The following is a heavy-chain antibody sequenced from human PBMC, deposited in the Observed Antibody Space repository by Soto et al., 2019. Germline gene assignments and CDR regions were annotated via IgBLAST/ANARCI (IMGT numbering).Heavy chain of an antibody. CDR2: IYYSGST. CDR1: GGSISSYY. D-gene: IGHD1-1*01. CDR3: AREPLERGFDDAFDI. J-gene: IGHJ3*02. Sequence: SETLSLTCTVSGGSISSYYWSWIRQPPGKGLEWIGYIYYSGSTNYNPSLKSRVTISVDTSKNQFSLKLSSVTVADKAVDYCAREPLERGFDDAFDIWGQRTMGTVSS. V-gene: IGHV4-59*01.